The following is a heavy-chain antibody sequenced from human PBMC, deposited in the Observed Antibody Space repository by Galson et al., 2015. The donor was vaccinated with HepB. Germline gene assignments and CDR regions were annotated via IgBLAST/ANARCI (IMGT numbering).Heavy chain of an antibody. D-gene: IGHD3-9*01. CDR2: IIPILGIA. J-gene: IGHJ5*02. Sequence: SVKVSCKASGGTFSSYTISWVRQAPGQGLEWMGRIIPILGIANYAQKFQGRVAITADKSTSTAYMELSSLRSEDTAVYYCARGTLYYDILTENWFDPWGQGTLVTVSS. CDR1: GGTFSSYT. V-gene: IGHV1-69*02. CDR3: ARGTLYYDILTENWFDP.